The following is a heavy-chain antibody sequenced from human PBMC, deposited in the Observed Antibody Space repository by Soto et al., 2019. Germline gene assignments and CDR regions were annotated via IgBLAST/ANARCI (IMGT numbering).Heavy chain of an antibody. CDR1: GGSISSYY. J-gene: IGHJ3*02. V-gene: IGHV4-59*08. CDR3: ARHSDHFDI. D-gene: IGHD3-10*01. Sequence: PSETLSLTCTVSGGSISSYYWIWIRQPPGKGLEWIGYIYYSGSTNYNPSLKSRVTISVDTSKNQFSLKLSSVTAADTAVYYCARHSDHFDIWGQGTMVTVSS. CDR2: IYYSGST.